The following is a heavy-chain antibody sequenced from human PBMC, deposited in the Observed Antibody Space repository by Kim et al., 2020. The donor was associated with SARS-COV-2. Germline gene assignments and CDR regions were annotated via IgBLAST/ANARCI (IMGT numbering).Heavy chain of an antibody. CDR3: ARVIAAAGTEGI. V-gene: IGHV4-34*01. Sequence: SETLSLTCAVYGGSFSGYYWSWIRQPPGKGLEWIGEINHSGSTNYNPSLKSRVTISVDTSKNQFSLKLSSVTAADTAVYYCARVIAAAGTEGIWGQGTLV. D-gene: IGHD6-13*01. J-gene: IGHJ4*02. CDR1: GGSFSGYY. CDR2: INHSGST.